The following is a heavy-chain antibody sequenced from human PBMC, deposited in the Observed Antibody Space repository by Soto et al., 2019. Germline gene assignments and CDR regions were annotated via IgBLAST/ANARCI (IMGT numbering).Heavy chain of an antibody. Sequence: EVQLVESGGGLVQPGGSLRLSCAASGFTFSYYWMTWVRQAPGRGLEWVANISEDGSVKGYVDSVKGRFTISRDNARNSLILQMNSLRAEDTAVYYCARDIPKGARYLDSWGQGTLVTVSS. D-gene: IGHD1-26*01. CDR1: GFTFSYYW. J-gene: IGHJ4*02. CDR2: ISEDGSVK. CDR3: ARDIPKGARYLDS. V-gene: IGHV3-7*01.